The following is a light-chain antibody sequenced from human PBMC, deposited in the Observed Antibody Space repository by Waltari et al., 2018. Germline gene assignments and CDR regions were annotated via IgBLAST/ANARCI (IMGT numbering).Light chain of an antibody. CDR3: FSYTGDTTLYV. V-gene: IGLV2-23*02. Sequence: QSALTQPASVSGSPGQSITISCTGTSNDVGKVPQLIIYEVNTRPSGVSHRFSGSKSRNTASLTISGLQAEDEADYYCFSYTGDTTLYVFGTGTKVTVL. CDR1: SNDVG. CDR2: EVN. J-gene: IGLJ1*01.